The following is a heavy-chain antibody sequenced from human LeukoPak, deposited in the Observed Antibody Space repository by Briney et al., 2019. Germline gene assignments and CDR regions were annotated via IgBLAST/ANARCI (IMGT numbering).Heavy chain of an antibody. CDR1: GFTFRSYA. Sequence: GGSLRLSCAASGFTFRSYAMYWVRQAPGKGLEWVAVIWYDGSNKKYVDSVKGRFTISRDNSKNTLFLQMNSLRAEDTAVYSCARGPVAGALYYYGMDVWGQGTTITVSS. V-gene: IGHV3-33*08. J-gene: IGHJ6*02. CDR2: IWYDGSNK. D-gene: IGHD6-19*01. CDR3: ARGPVAGALYYYGMDV.